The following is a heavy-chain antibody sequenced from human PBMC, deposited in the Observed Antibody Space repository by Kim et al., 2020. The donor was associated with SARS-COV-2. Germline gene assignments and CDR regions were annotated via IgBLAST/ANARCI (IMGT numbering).Heavy chain of an antibody. Sequence: GESLKISCKGSGYSFTSYWISWVRQMPGKGLEWMGRIDPSDSYTNYSPSFQGHVTISADKSISTAYLQWSSLKASDTAMYYCARHGDIVVVPAAPSDNYYGMDVWGQGTTVTVSS. D-gene: IGHD2-2*01. V-gene: IGHV5-10-1*01. CDR2: IDPSDSYT. J-gene: IGHJ6*02. CDR3: ARHGDIVVVPAAPSDNYYGMDV. CDR1: GYSFTSYW.